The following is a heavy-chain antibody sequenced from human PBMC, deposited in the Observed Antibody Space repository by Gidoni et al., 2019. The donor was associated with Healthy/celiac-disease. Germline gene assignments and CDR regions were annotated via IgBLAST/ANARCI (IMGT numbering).Heavy chain of an antibody. CDR2: IIPIFGTA. Sequence: WMGGIIPIFGTANYAQKFQGRVTITADESTSTAYMELSSLRSEDTAVYYCARDDSSGYLQVGYGGQGTLVTVSS. D-gene: IGHD3-22*01. V-gene: IGHV1-69*01. CDR3: ARDDSSGYLQVGY. J-gene: IGHJ4*02.